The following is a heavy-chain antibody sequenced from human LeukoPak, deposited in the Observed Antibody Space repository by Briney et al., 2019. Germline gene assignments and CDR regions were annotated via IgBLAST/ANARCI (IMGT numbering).Heavy chain of an antibody. J-gene: IGHJ4*02. Sequence: PGGSLRLSCAASGFTFSRYSMNWVRQAPGKGLEWVSSISSSSSYIYYADSVKGRFTIYRDNAKNSLYLQMNSLRAEDTAVYYCARDCWDYGSWSYCGIDYWGQGTLVTVSS. CDR2: ISSSSSYI. CDR3: ARDCWDYGSWSYCGIDY. V-gene: IGHV3-21*01. D-gene: IGHD3-10*01. CDR1: GFTFSRYS.